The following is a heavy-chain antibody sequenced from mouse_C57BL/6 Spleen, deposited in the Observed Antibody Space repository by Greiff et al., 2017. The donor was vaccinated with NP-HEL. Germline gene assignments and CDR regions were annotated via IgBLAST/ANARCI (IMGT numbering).Heavy chain of an antibody. CDR3: ARHGGSSSGFAY. D-gene: IGHD1-1*01. V-gene: IGHV1-82*01. CDR1: GYAFSSSW. J-gene: IGHJ3*01. Sequence: VQLQQSGPELVKPGASVKISCKASGYAFSSSWMNWVKQRPGKGLEWIGRIYPGDGDTNYNGKFKGKATLTADKSSSTAYMQRSSLTSEDSAVYFCARHGGSSSGFAYWGQGTLVTVSA. CDR2: IYPGDGDT.